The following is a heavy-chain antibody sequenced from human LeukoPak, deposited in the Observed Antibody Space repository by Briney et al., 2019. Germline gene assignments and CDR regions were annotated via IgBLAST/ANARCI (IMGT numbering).Heavy chain of an antibody. Sequence: GGSLRLSCAASGFSFGRYEMNWVRQAPGKGLEWVSYISTTGSTVYYADSVEGRFTMSRDNAKNLLYLQMNSLRAEDAAVYYCAKGFPHYYESSHGMDAWGQGTTVTVSS. CDR2: ISTTGSTV. J-gene: IGHJ6*02. V-gene: IGHV3-48*03. D-gene: IGHD3-22*01. CDR3: AKGFPHYYESSHGMDA. CDR1: GFSFGRYE.